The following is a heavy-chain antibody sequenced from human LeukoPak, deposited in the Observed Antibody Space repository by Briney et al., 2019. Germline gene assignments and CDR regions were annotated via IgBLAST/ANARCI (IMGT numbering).Heavy chain of an antibody. Sequence: ASVKLSCKSSGYTFTGYYMHWVRKAPAQGLEWMGWISGSSSNTNYAQRLQGRVTMITDTSTTTDYMELRSLRSDDTAVYYWARATGTWAHNGFDIWGQGTMVTVSS. J-gene: IGHJ3*02. CDR2: ISGSSSNT. D-gene: IGHD1-1*01. CDR1: GYTFTGYY. CDR3: ARATGTWAHNGFDI. V-gene: IGHV1-18*04.